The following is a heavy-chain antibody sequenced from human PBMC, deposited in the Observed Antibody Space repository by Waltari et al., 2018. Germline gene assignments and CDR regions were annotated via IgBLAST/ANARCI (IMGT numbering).Heavy chain of an antibody. CDR1: GYTLTELS. CDR3: ATEAARLNDAFDI. V-gene: IGHV1-24*01. D-gene: IGHD6-6*01. J-gene: IGHJ3*02. CDR2: CDPEDGET. Sequence: VQLVQSGAEEKKPGASVKVSCRVSGYTLTELSMHCVRQAPGKGLEWMGGCDPEDGETIYAQKFQGRVTMTEDTSTDTAYMELSSLRSEDTAVYYCATEAARLNDAFDIWGQGTMVTVSS.